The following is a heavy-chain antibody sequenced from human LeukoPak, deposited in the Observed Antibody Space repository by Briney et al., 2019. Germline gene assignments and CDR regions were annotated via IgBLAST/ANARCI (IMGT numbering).Heavy chain of an antibody. CDR1: GFTFSSYS. D-gene: IGHD1-7*01. Sequence: PGGSLRLSCAASGFTFSSYSMNWVRQAPGKGLEWVSYISSSSSTIYHADSVKGRFTISRDNAKNSLYLQMNSLRAEDTAVYYCARDHWGDNWNYARGDAFDIWGQGTMVTVSS. CDR2: ISSSSSTI. CDR3: ARDHWGDNWNYARGDAFDI. V-gene: IGHV3-48*01. J-gene: IGHJ3*02.